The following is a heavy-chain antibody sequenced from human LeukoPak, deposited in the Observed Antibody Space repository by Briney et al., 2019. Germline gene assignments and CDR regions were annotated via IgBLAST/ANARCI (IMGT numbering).Heavy chain of an antibody. CDR2: IYPGDSDT. CDR3: ARLHSYYFDY. Sequence: GESLKISCKGPGYSFTSYWIGWVRHLPGKGLQWMGIIYPGDSDTRYSPSFQGQVTISAVKSISTAYLQWSSLKASDTAMYYCARLHSYYFDYWGQGTLVTVSS. V-gene: IGHV5-51*01. CDR1: GYSFTSYW. J-gene: IGHJ4*02. D-gene: IGHD6-6*01.